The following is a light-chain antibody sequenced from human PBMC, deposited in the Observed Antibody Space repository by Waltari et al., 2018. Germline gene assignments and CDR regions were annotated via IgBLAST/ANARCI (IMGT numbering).Light chain of an antibody. V-gene: IGLV1-44*01. CDR2: TNT. CDR3: AAWDDSLNGVV. CDR1: SPNHGSNP. Sequence: QSVLTQPPSASGTHGQRVTISCSGRSPNHGSNPVNWYQQLPGPAPKLPIHTNTQRPSGVPDRFSGSKSGTSASLAISGLQSEDEADYYCAAWDDSLNGVVFGGGTKLTVL. J-gene: IGLJ2*01.